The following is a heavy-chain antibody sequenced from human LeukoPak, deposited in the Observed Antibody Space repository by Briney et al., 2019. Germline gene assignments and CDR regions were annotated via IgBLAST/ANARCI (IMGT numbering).Heavy chain of an antibody. J-gene: IGHJ5*01. D-gene: IGHD4-17*01. CDR1: NGSISRGRYY. CDR2: IFPSGIA. V-gene: IGHV4-61*02. Sequence: SQTLSLTCTVSNGSISRGRYYWTWIRQPAGRGVDWIGRIFPSGIANYSPSLKSRVTISVDTSKNQFSLILNSVTAADRAVYYCARQAPLDGEFDFGGQGTLVTVTS. CDR3: ARQAPLDGEFDF.